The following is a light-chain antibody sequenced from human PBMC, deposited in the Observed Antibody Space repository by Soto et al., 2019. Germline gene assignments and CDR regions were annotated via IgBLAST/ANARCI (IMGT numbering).Light chain of an antibody. J-gene: IGLJ1*01. V-gene: IGLV2-11*01. CDR3: CSFAGTNTFALYV. Sequence: QSALTRPRSVSGSPGQSVAISCTGTSSDVGGYNYVSWYQHHPGKAPKLIIFDVIKRPSGVPDRFSGSKSGNTASLTISGLQADDEADYHCCSFAGTNTFALYVFGTGTKVTVL. CDR2: DVI. CDR1: SSDVGGYNY.